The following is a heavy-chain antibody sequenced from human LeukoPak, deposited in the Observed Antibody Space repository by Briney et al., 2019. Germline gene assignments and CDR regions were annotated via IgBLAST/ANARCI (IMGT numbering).Heavy chain of an antibody. D-gene: IGHD1-26*01. Sequence: PGGSLRLSCAASGFTFSSYGMHWVRQAPGKGLEWVAVIWYDGSNKYYADSVKGRFTISRDNSKNTLYLQMNSLRAEDTAVYHCARGDEGAGDAFDIWGQGTMVTVSS. J-gene: IGHJ3*02. V-gene: IGHV3-33*01. CDR3: ARGDEGAGDAFDI. CDR1: GFTFSSYG. CDR2: IWYDGSNK.